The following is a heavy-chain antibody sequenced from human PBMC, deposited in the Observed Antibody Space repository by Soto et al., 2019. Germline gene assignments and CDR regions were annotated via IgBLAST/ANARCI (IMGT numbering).Heavy chain of an antibody. D-gene: IGHD6-19*01. V-gene: IGHV3-23*01. J-gene: IGHJ4*02. CDR2: VSASDDST. CDR1: GFTFSTFV. CDR3: VKGGWLDY. Sequence: GGSLRLSCAASGFTFSTFVMCWVRQAPGKGLEWISSVSASDDSTSHADSVKGRFSISRDNAKTMLYLQMNSLRPEDTAIYYCVKGGWLDYWGQGALVTVSS.